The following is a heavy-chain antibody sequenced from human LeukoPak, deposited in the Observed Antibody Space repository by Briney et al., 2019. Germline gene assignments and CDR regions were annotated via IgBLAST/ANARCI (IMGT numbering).Heavy chain of an antibody. CDR2: MNPNSGNT. V-gene: IGHV1-8*02. J-gene: IGHJ4*02. CDR3: AHFSGRYYYGSGSYSLFDY. D-gene: IGHD3-10*01. CDR1: GYTFTGYY. Sequence: GASVKVSCKASGYTFTGYYMHWVRQAPGQGLEWMGWMNPNSGNTGYAQKFQGRVTMTRNTSISTAYMELSSLRSEDTAVYYCAHFSGRYYYGSGSYSLFDYWGQGTLVTVSS.